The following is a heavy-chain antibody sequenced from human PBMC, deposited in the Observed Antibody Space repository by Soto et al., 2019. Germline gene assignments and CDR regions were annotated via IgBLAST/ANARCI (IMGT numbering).Heavy chain of an antibody. CDR2: ISSISSTI. CDR1: GFTFISYS. V-gene: IGHV3-48*02. Sequence: EVQLVESGGGLVQPGGSLRLSCAASGFTFISYSMNWVRQAPGKGLEWVSYISSISSTIYYADSVKGRFTISRDIDKNSLYLQMNSMRDEDTAVYYCARVQGGYSYGFGYWGQGTLVTVSS. D-gene: IGHD5-18*01. CDR3: ARVQGGYSYGFGY. J-gene: IGHJ4*02.